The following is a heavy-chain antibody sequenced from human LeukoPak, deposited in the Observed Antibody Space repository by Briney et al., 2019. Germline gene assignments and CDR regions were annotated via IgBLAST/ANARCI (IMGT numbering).Heavy chain of an antibody. CDR3: AKAAYSGYDRIL. V-gene: IGHV3-53*05. CDR1: EFTVSRNY. D-gene: IGHD5-12*01. Sequence: GGSLRLSCAVSEFTVSRNYMSWVRQAPGKGLEWVSVIYSGGSTDYADSVKGRFTISRDNSKDTLYLQMDSLRAEDTAVYYCAKAAYSGYDRILWGQGALVTVSS. J-gene: IGHJ4*02. CDR2: IYSGGST.